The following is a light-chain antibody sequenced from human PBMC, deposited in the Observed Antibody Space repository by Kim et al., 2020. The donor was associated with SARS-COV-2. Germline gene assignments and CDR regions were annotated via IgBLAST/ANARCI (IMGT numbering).Light chain of an antibody. V-gene: IGKV3-20*01. Sequence: EIVLTQSPGTLSLSPGERATLSCRASQSVSSSYLAWYQQKPGQAPRLLIYGASSRATGIPDRFSGSGSGTDFTLTISRLEPEDFAVYYCQQCRFGQGTRLEIK. CDR2: GAS. CDR1: QSVSSSY. CDR3: QQCR. J-gene: IGKJ5*01.